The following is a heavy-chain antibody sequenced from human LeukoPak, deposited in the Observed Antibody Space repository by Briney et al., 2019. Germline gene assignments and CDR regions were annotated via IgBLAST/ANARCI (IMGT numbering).Heavy chain of an antibody. CDR2: ITSRSSTI. CDR1: DFTFSTYL. V-gene: IGHV3-48*02. J-gene: IGHJ4*02. D-gene: IGHD3-16*01. CDR3: ARVRENYVWGSFPFDY. Sequence: GGSLRLSCAASDFTFSTYLMSWVRQAPGKGLEWVSYITSRSSTIHYADSVKGRFTISRDNAKNSLYLQMNSLRDEDTAVYYCARVRENYVWGSFPFDYWGQGTLVTVSS.